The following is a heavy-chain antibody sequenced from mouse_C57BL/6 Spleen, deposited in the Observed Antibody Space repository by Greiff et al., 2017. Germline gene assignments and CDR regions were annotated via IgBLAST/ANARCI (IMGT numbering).Heavy chain of an antibody. Sequence: EVQLVESGGDLVKPGGSLKLSCAASGFTFSSYGMSWVRQTPDKRLEWVATISRGGSYTYYPDSVKGRFTISRDNAKNTLYLQMSSLKSEDTAMYYCARHEAYYSTTGGLDYWGQGTTLTVSS. CDR2: ISRGGSYT. D-gene: IGHD2-5*01. CDR1: GFTFSSYG. J-gene: IGHJ2*01. V-gene: IGHV5-6*01. CDR3: ARHEAYYSTTGGLDY.